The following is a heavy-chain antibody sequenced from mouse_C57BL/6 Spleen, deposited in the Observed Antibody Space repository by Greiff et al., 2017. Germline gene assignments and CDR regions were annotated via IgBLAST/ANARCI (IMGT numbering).Heavy chain of an antibody. V-gene: IGHV1-55*01. CDR2: IYPGSGST. Sequence: VQLQQPGAELVKPGASVKMSCKASGYTFTSYWITWVKQRPGQGLEWIGDIYPGSGSTNYNEKFKSKATLTVDTSSSTAYMQLSSLTSEDSAVYYCAREIYGSSYDYFDYRGEGTTLTVSS. D-gene: IGHD1-1*01. J-gene: IGHJ2*01. CDR1: GYTFTSYW. CDR3: AREIYGSSYDYFDY.